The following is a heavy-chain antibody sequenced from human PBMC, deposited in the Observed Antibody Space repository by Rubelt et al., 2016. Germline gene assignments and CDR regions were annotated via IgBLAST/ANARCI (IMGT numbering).Heavy chain of an antibody. CDR1: GGSFSGYY. D-gene: IGHD2-2*01. V-gene: IGHV4-34*09. J-gene: IGHJ4*02. Sequence: QVQLQESGPGLVKPSQTLSLTCTVYGGSFSGYYWSWIRQPPGKGLEWIGEINHSGSTNYNPSLKSRGTISVDTSKNQFSLKLSSVTAADTAVYYCASIVVPAATTDYWGQGTLVTVSS. CDR3: ASIVVPAATTDY. CDR2: INHSGST.